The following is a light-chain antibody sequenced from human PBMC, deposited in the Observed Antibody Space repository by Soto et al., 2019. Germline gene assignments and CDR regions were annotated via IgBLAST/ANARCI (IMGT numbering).Light chain of an antibody. V-gene: IGLV1-40*01. CDR3: QAYDYSLNAVV. J-gene: IGLJ3*02. Sequence: QSVLTQPPSASGVPGQRVTISCTGSNSNIGGGYDVYWYQQLPGAAPKLVVFGNRNRPSGVPERFSGSKSGTSASLAITGLQAEDEADYYCQAYDYSLNAVVFGGGTKLTVL. CDR1: NSNIGGGYD. CDR2: GNR.